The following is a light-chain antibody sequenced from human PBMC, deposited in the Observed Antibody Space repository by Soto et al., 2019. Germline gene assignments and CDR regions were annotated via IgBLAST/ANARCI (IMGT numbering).Light chain of an antibody. Sequence: QSALTQPPSASGCPGQSVTISCTGTSSDVGTYNYVSWYQQHPGKAPKLMIYEVNKRPAGVPDRFSGSKSGIMASLTVSGLQAEDEADYYCSSYAGNNNLYVFGTGTKVTVL. CDR1: SSDVGTYNY. CDR3: SSYAGNNNLYV. CDR2: EVN. V-gene: IGLV2-8*01. J-gene: IGLJ1*01.